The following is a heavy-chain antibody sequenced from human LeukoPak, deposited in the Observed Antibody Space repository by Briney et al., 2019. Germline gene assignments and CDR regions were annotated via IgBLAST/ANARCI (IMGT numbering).Heavy chain of an antibody. V-gene: IGHV3-49*04. J-gene: IGHJ4*02. CDR2: IRSKAYGGTT. Sequence: GRSLRLSCTASGFTFGGYAMSWVRQAPGKGLEWVGFIRSKAYGGTTEYAASVKGRFTISRDDSKTIAYLQMNSLKTEDTAVYYCTRDVTVTFDDWGQGTLVTVSS. CDR1: GFTFGGYA. D-gene: IGHD4-17*01. CDR3: TRDVTVTFDD.